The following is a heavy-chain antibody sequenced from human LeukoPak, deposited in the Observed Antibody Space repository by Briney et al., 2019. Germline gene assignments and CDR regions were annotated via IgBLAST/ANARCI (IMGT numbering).Heavy chain of an antibody. CDR3: VRQGTNSGYYLLDY. J-gene: IGHJ4*02. V-gene: IGHV4-4*02. CDR2: IFPSGST. CDR1: GGSISSSNW. D-gene: IGHD3-3*01. Sequence: SETLSLTCAVSGGSISSSNWWSWVRQPPGKGLEWIGEIFPSGSTNYNPSLESRVTMSVDPSKNQFSLKLTSVTVADTATYYCVRQGTNSGYYLLDYWGPGHLVTVSS.